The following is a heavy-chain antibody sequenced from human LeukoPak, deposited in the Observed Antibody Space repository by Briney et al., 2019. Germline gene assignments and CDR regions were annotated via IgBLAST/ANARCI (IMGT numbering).Heavy chain of an antibody. CDR3: AKDFTVTRVYNCLDP. V-gene: IGHV3-23*01. J-gene: IGHJ5*02. D-gene: IGHD4-17*01. CDR2: ISASGGST. CDR1: GFTFSSYA. Sequence: GGSLRLSCAGSGFTFSSYAMSWVRQAPGKGLEWVSGISASGGSTYYADSVKGRFTISRDNSKNTLYLQMNSLRAEDTAVYYCAKDFTVTRVYNCLDPGGQGTLVTVSS.